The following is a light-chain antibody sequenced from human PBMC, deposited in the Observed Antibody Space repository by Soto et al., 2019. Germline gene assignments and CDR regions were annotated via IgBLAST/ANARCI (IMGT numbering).Light chain of an antibody. V-gene: IGLV2-14*03. J-gene: IGLJ3*02. Sequence: QSALTQPASVSGSPGQSITISCTGTSSDIGRYNYVSWYQQHPGKAPKLMIYDVTNRPSGVSSRFSGSKSGNTASLTISGLQAEDEADYYCMSTTTRVTWVFGGGTKLTVL. CDR1: SSDIGRYNY. CDR3: MSTTTRVTWV. CDR2: DVT.